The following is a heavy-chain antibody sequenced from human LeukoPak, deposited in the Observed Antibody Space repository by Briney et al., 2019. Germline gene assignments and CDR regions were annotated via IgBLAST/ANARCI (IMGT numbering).Heavy chain of an antibody. V-gene: IGHV1-2*02. D-gene: IGHD2-15*01. CDR3: ARARRVVVAATPTRFDP. CDR1: GYTFTGHY. Sequence: ASVKVSCKASGYTFTGHYMHWVRQAPGQGLEWMGWINPNSGGTNYAQKFQGRVTMTRDTSISTAYMELSRLRSDDTAVYYCARARRVVVAATPTRFDPWGQGTLVTVSS. CDR2: INPNSGGT. J-gene: IGHJ5*02.